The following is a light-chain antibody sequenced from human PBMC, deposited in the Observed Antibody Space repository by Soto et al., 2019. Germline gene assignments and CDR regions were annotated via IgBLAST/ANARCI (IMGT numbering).Light chain of an antibody. J-gene: IGKJ5*01. V-gene: IGKV1-39*01. CDR1: QPIGNY. Sequence: DVQMTQSPSSLSASVGDRVTIACRASQPIGNYLNWYQQKPGEAPKVLIFAASILRSGVPSRFSGSGYGTVTPPTINHQHHEDSATYYCQKNQDVPLTFGQGTRL. CDR3: QKNQDVPLT. CDR2: AAS.